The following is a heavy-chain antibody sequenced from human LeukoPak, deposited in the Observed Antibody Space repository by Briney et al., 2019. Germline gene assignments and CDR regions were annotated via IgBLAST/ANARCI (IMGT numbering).Heavy chain of an antibody. D-gene: IGHD2-21*01. CDR1: GYTFTSYS. CDR2: ISSYNANT. V-gene: IGHV1-18*01. Sequence: PVASVKVSCKASGYTFTSYSISWVRQAPGQGLEWMGWISSYNANTNYAQNLQGRLTLTTDTSTSTAYMELRNLISDDTAVYYCARSNTVISRGFVDHWGLEPWSPPPQ. CDR3: ARSNTVISRGFVDH. J-gene: IGHJ4*01.